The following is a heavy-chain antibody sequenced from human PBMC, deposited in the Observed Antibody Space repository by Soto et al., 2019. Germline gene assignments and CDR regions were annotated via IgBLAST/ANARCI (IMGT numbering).Heavy chain of an antibody. CDR1: GFTFSSYD. J-gene: IGHJ6*02. V-gene: IGHV3-30*18. CDR3: AKNMGGSYSHDMDV. D-gene: IGHD1-26*01. CDR2: ISYDGSNK. Sequence: QVQLMESGGGVVQPGRSLRLSCAASGFTFSSYDIHWVRLAPGKGLEWVAVISYDGSNKYYADSVKGRFTISRDNSKNTLYLQMNSLRAEDTAVYHCAKNMGGSYSHDMDVWGQGSTVTVSS.